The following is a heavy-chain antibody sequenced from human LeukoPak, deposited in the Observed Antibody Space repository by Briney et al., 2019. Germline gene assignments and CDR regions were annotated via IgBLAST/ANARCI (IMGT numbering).Heavy chain of an antibody. D-gene: IGHD1-7*01. J-gene: IGHJ5*02. CDR3: ARVVTGTLNWFDP. CDR2: ISYDGSNK. CDR1: GFTFSSYA. Sequence: PGGSLRLSCAASGFTFSSYAMHWVRQAPGKGLEWVAVISYDGSNKYYADSVKGRFTISRDNSKNTLYLQMNSLRAEDTAVYYCARVVTGTLNWFDPWGQGTLVTVSS. V-gene: IGHV3-30-3*01.